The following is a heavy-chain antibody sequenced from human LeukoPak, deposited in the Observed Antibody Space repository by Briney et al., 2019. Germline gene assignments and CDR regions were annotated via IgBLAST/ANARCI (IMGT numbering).Heavy chain of an antibody. V-gene: IGHV1-2*02. CDR3: ARDKYYDFWSGYYHD. CDR1: GYTFTGYY. J-gene: IGHJ4*02. Sequence: ASVTVSCKASGYTFTGYYMHWVRQAPGQGLEWMGWINPNSGGTNYAQKFQGRVTMTRDTSISTAYMELSRLRSDDTAVYYCARDKYYDFWSGYYHDWGQGTLVTVSS. CDR2: INPNSGGT. D-gene: IGHD3-3*01.